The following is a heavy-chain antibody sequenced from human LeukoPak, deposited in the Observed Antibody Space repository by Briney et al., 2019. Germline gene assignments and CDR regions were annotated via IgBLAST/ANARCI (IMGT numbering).Heavy chain of an antibody. CDR3: ARAPTYYYDSSGYYIPYYYYYMDV. CDR2: IYYSGST. Sequence: SETLSLTCTVSGYSISSGYYWSWIRQPPGKGLEWIGYIYYSGSTNYNPSLKSRVTISVDTSKNQFSLKLSSVTAADTAVYYCARAPTYYYDSSGYYIPYYYYYMDVWGKGTTVTVSS. V-gene: IGHV4-61*01. D-gene: IGHD3-22*01. CDR1: GYSISSGYY. J-gene: IGHJ6*03.